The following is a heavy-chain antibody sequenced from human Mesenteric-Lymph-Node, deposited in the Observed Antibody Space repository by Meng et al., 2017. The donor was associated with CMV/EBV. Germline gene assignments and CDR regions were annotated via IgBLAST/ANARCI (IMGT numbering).Heavy chain of an antibody. CDR2: ISATGGST. Sequence: GGSLRLSCAASGFTFSSYAMRWVRQAPGRGLEWVSGISATGGSTDYADSVKGRFSISRDNSKNTLYLQMNSLRAEDTAVYYCARVGVNWGKRGWFDPWGQGTLVTVSS. V-gene: IGHV3-23*01. D-gene: IGHD7-27*01. CDR1: GFTFSSYA. J-gene: IGHJ5*02. CDR3: ARVGVNWGKRGWFDP.